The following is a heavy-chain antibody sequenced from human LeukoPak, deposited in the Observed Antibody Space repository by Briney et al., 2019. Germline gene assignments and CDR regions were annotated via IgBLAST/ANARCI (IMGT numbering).Heavy chain of an antibody. D-gene: IGHD5-12*01. V-gene: IGHV1-2*04. CDR2: INPNSGGT. Sequence: GASVKVSCKASGYTFTGYYMHWVRQAPGQGLEWMGWINPNSGGTNYAQKFQGWVTMTRDTSISTAYMELSRLRSDDTAVYYCATSRGCSGHGGLYYFDYWGQGTLVTVSS. CDR1: GYTFTGYY. CDR3: ATSRGCSGHGGLYYFDY. J-gene: IGHJ4*02.